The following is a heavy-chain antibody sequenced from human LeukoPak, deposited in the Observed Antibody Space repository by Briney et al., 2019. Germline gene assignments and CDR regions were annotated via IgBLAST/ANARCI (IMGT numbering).Heavy chain of an antibody. CDR3: ARPGATTREGPRSFDP. CDR2: ISAYNGNT. CDR1: GYTFTSYG. J-gene: IGHJ5*02. Sequence: ASVKVSCKASGYTFTSYGISWVRQAPGQGLEWMGWISAYNGNTNYAQKLQGRVTMTTDTSTSTAYMELRSLRSDDTAVYYCARPGATTREGPRSFDPWGQGTLVTVSS. V-gene: IGHV1-18*01. D-gene: IGHD5-12*01.